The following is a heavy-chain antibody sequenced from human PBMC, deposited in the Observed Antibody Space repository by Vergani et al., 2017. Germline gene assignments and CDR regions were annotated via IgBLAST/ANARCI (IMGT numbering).Heavy chain of an antibody. D-gene: IGHD6-13*01. Sequence: EVQLVESGGGLVQPGRSLRLSCAASGFTFDDYAMHWVRQAPGKGLEWVSGISWNSGSIGYADSVKGRFTFSRDNAKNSLYLQMNSLRAEDPALYYCAKIDSSSLKNEGHDYWGQGTLVTVSS. CDR1: GFTFDDYA. CDR2: ISWNSGSI. CDR3: AKIDSSSLKNEGHDY. V-gene: IGHV3-9*01. J-gene: IGHJ4*02.